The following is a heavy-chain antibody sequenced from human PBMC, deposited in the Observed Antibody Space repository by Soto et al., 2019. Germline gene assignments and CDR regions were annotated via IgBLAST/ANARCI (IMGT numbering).Heavy chain of an antibody. Sequence: QVQLQESGPGLVKPSETLSLTCTVSGGSISSYYWSWIRQPPGKGLEWIGYIYYSGSTNYNPSLKSRVTISVDTSKNQFSLKLSSVTAADMAVYYCARDPLVYYGMDVWGQGTTVTVSS. CDR3: ARDPLVYYGMDV. CDR1: GGSISSYY. V-gene: IGHV4-59*01. J-gene: IGHJ6*02. CDR2: IYYSGST.